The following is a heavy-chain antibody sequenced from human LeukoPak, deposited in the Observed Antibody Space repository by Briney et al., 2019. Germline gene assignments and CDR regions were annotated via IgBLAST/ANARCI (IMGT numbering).Heavy chain of an antibody. CDR1: GFTFSSYA. Sequence: GGGLVQPGLSLRLSCAASGFTFSSYAITWVRQAPGKGLEWVSSINASGGSTYYADSVKGRFTISRDNSKNTLYLQMNSLRAEDTAVYYCAKGPLLWDWGQGTLVTVSS. V-gene: IGHV3-23*01. J-gene: IGHJ4*02. CDR2: INASGGST. D-gene: IGHD2/OR15-2a*01. CDR3: AKGPLLWD.